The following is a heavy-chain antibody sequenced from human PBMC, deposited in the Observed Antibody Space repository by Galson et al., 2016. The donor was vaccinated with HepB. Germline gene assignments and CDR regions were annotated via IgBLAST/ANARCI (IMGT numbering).Heavy chain of an antibody. CDR1: GFTFSSYG. D-gene: IGHD3-3*01. Sequence: SLRLSCAASGFTFSSYGMHWVRQAPGKGLKWVAVIWYDGSNKQFVDSVKGRFTISRDNSKNTVYLQMNSLRAEDTAVYYCARGVDFWSGKKWFDPWGQGTLVIVSS. CDR2: IWYDGSNK. V-gene: IGHV3-33*01. J-gene: IGHJ5*02. CDR3: ARGVDFWSGKKWFDP.